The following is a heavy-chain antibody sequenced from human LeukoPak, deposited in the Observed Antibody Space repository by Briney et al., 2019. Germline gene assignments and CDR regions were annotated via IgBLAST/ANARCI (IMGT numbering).Heavy chain of an antibody. CDR2: ISAYNGNT. J-gene: IGHJ6*03. CDR1: GYTFTSYG. CDR3: ARDMADSSGWDNYYYYMDV. V-gene: IGHV1-18*01. D-gene: IGHD6-19*01. Sequence: ASVKVSCKASGYTFTSYGISWVRRAPGQGLEWMGWISAYNGNTNYAQKLQGRVTMTTDTSTSTAYMELRSLRSDDTAVYYCARDMADSSGWDNYYYYMDVWGKGTTVTISS.